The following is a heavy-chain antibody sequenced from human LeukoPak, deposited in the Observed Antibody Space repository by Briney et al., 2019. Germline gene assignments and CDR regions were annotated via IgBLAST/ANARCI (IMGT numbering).Heavy chain of an antibody. J-gene: IGHJ3*02. D-gene: IGHD1-26*01. CDR1: SRSISRWGPY. CDR3: AREPLGDDAFDI. Sequence: SQTLSLTCTVSSRSISRWGPYWSWIRQHPGKGLEWIGYNYYSGSTYYNPSLKSRVTISVDTSKNQFSLKLSSVTAADTAVYYCAREPLGDDAFDIWGQGTMVTVSS. V-gene: IGHV4-31*03. CDR2: NYYSGST.